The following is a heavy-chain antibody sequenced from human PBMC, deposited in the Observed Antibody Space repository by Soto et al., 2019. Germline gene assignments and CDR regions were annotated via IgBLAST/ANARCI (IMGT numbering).Heavy chain of an antibody. CDR2: IYYSGST. J-gene: IGHJ6*02. V-gene: IGHV4-31*03. Sequence: SETLSLTCTVSGGSISSGGYYWSWIRQHPGKGMEWIGYIYYSGSTYYNTSLKSRVTISVDTSKNQFSMKLSSVTAADTAVYYCARSLYYFGSGPLWEHVYYYYGMDVWGQGTTVTVSS. CDR3: ARSLYYFGSGPLWEHVYYYYGMDV. CDR1: GGSISSGGYY. D-gene: IGHD3-10*01.